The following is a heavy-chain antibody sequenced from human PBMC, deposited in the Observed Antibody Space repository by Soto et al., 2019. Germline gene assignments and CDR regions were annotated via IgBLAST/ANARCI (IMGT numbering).Heavy chain of an antibody. CDR3: ARDGIAAAGKETYYYYYGMDV. J-gene: IGHJ6*02. CDR1: GFTFSSYG. V-gene: IGHV3-33*01. Sequence: QVQLVESGGGVVQPGRSLRLSCAASGFTFSSYGMHWVRQAPGKGLEWVAVIWYDGSNKYYADSVKGRFTISRDNSKNTLYLQMNSLRAEDTAVYYCARDGIAAAGKETYYYYYGMDVWGQGTTVTVSS. D-gene: IGHD6-13*01. CDR2: IWYDGSNK.